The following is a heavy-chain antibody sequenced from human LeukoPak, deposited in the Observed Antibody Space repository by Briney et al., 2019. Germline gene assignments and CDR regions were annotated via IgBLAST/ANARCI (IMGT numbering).Heavy chain of an antibody. CDR1: GYTFTSYG. V-gene: IGHV1-18*01. J-gene: IGHJ6*03. Sequence: ASVKLSCKASGYTFTSYGISWVRQAPGQRLEWMGWISAYNGNTNYAQKLQGRVTMTTDTSTSTAYMELRSLRSDDTAVYYCARDLAPDCSGGSCYYYYYYMDVWGKGTTVTVSS. CDR2: ISAYNGNT. CDR3: ARDLAPDCSGGSCYYYYYYMDV. D-gene: IGHD2-15*01.